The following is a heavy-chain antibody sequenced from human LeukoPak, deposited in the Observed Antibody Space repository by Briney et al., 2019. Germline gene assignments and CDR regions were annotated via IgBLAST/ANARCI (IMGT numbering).Heavy chain of an antibody. D-gene: IGHD2-2*01. CDR3: ARYCSSTSCLGNDAFDI. Sequence: SETLSLTCTVSGGSISSYYWSWIRQPAGKGLEWIGRIYTSGSTNYNPSLKSRVTMSVDTSKNQFSLKLSSVTAADTAVYYCARYCSSTSCLGNDAFDIWGQGTMVTVSS. CDR1: GGSISSYY. CDR2: IYTSGST. J-gene: IGHJ3*02. V-gene: IGHV4-4*07.